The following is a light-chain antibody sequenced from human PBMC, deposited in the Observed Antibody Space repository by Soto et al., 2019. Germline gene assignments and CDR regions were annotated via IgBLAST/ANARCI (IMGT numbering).Light chain of an antibody. CDR3: QQRSNLWS. V-gene: IGKV3-11*01. J-gene: IGKJ1*01. Sequence: EIVLTQSPATLSLSPGERATLSCRASQSVGVYLGWYQQKPGQAPRLLIYDASNRATGIPARFSGSGSGTDFTLTISGLEPEDFAVYYCQQRSNLWSFGQGTKVDIK. CDR1: QSVGVY. CDR2: DAS.